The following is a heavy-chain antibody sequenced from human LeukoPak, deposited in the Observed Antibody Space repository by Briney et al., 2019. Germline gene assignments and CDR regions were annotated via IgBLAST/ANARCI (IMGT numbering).Heavy chain of an antibody. CDR1: GFTFSSYA. V-gene: IGHV3-23*01. CDR3: AVGYYNLYYYGMDV. D-gene: IGHD1-1*01. J-gene: IGHJ6*02. Sequence: PGGSLRLSCAASGFTFSSYAMSWVRQAPGKGLEWVSAISGSGGSTYYADSVKGRFTISRDNSKNTLHLQMNSLRSEDTAVYYCAVGYYNLYYYGMDVWGQGTTVTVSS. CDR2: ISGSGGST.